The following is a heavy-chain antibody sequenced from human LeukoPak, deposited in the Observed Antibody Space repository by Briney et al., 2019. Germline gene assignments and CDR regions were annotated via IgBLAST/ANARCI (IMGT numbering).Heavy chain of an antibody. D-gene: IGHD6-19*01. CDR3: ARVLLFYSSGWKKSARFDY. CDR1: GFTFSNYS. Sequence: GGSLRLSCAASGFTFSNYSLSWIRQAPGKGLEWVSSISSSGGYIYYADSVKGRFTISRDNAKNSLYLQMNSLRAEDTALYYCARVLLFYSSGWKKSARFDYWGQGTLVTVSS. J-gene: IGHJ4*02. CDR2: ISSSGGYI. V-gene: IGHV3-21*04.